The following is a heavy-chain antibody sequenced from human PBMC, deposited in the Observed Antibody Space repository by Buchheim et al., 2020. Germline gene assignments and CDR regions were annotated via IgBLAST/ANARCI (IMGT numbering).Heavy chain of an antibody. V-gene: IGHV3-48*01. D-gene: IGHD3-22*01. CDR3: ARGGTSSGYYYDGGNWFDP. CDR2: ISGASVTI. CDR1: GFTFNTYS. J-gene: IGHJ5*02. Sequence: EVQLVESGGALVQPGGSLRLSCAASGFTFNTYSMNWVRQAPGKGLEWFSHISGASVTIYYADSVKGRFTISRDNAKNLLFLQINSLRAEDTAVYYCARGGTSSGYYYDGGNWFDPWGQGTL.